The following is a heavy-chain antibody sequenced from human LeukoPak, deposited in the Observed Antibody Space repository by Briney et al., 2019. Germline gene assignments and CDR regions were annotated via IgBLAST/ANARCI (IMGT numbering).Heavy chain of an antibody. CDR2: IYYSGST. Sequence: SETLSLTCTVSGGSVSSGDYYWSWIRQPPGKGLEWIGYIYYSGSTYYNPSLKSRVTISVDTSKNQFSLKLSSVTAADTAVYYCARVNLRFLGGGFDYWGQGTLVTVSS. D-gene: IGHD3-3*01. V-gene: IGHV4-30-4*08. J-gene: IGHJ4*02. CDR3: ARVNLRFLGGGFDY. CDR1: GGSVSSGDYY.